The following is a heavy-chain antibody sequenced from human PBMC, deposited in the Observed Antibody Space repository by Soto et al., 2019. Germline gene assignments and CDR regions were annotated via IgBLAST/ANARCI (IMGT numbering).Heavy chain of an antibody. CDR3: ARDPFSGSSYYYYGMDV. D-gene: IGHD1-26*01. J-gene: IGHJ6*02. CDR2: IYSGGST. V-gene: IGHV3-53*01. CDR1: GFTVSSNY. Sequence: GGSLRLSCAASGFTVSSNYMSWVRQAPGKGLEWVSVIYSGGSTYYADSVKGRFTISRDNSKNTLYLQMNSLRAEGTAVYYCARDPFSGSSYYYYGMDVWGQGTTVTVSS.